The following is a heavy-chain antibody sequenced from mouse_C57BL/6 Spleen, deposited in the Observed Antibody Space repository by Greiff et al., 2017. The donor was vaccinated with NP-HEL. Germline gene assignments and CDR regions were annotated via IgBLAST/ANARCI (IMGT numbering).Heavy chain of an antibody. D-gene: IGHD2-4*01. J-gene: IGHJ3*01. CDR3: VRHDYDVAWFAY. V-gene: IGHV10-1*01. Sequence: EVKLMESGGGLVQPKGSLKLSCAASGFSFNTYAMNWVRQAPGKGLEWVARIRSKSNNYATYYADSVKDRFTISRDDSESMLYLRMNNLETEDTAMDYCVRHDYDVAWFAYWGQGTLVTVSA. CDR1: GFSFNTYA. CDR2: IRSKSNNYAT.